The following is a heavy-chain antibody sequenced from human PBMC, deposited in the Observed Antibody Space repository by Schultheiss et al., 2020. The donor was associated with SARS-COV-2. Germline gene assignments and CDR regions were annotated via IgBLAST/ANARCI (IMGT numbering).Heavy chain of an antibody. Sequence: GGSLRLSCAASGFTVSSNYMSWVRQAPGKGLEWVSVISDSGGNTYYADSVKGRFTVSRDNAKNSLYLQMNSLRAEDTAVYYCARGSRDGYRLNWGQGTLVTVSS. CDR3: ARGSRDGYRLN. V-gene: IGHV3-66*01. D-gene: IGHD5-24*01. J-gene: IGHJ4*02. CDR2: ISDSGGNT. CDR1: GFTVSSNY.